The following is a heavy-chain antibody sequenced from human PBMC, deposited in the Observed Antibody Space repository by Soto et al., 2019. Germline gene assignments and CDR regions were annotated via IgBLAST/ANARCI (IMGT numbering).Heavy chain of an antibody. V-gene: IGHV4-34*01. Sequence: SETLSLSCVVSGGSLSDYFWSWIRQPPGMALEWIGEINHLGSINYNPSLKSRVTMSVDTSKNQFSLKLSSVTAADTAVYYCASVDTAMGHGMDVWGQGTTVTVSS. CDR3: ASVDTAMGHGMDV. J-gene: IGHJ6*02. D-gene: IGHD5-18*01. CDR2: INHLGSI. CDR1: GGSLSDYF.